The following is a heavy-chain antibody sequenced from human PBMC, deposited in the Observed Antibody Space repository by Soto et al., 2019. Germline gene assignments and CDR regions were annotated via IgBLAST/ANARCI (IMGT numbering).Heavy chain of an antibody. Sequence: SETLSLTCTVSGGSVSSGSYYWSWIRQPPGKGLEWIGYIYYSGSTNYNPSLKSRVTISEDTLYLQMNSLKTEDTAVYYCTTERSSGSYFNWGQGTLVTVSS. J-gene: IGHJ4*02. CDR2: IYYSGST. CDR3: TTERSSGSYFN. CDR1: GGSVSSGSYY. V-gene: IGHV4-61*01. D-gene: IGHD1-26*01.